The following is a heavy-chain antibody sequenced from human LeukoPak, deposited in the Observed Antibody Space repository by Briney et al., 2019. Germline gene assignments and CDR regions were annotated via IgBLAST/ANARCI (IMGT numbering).Heavy chain of an antibody. CDR1: GFTVSSNY. J-gene: IGHJ3*02. V-gene: IGHV3-48*01. D-gene: IGHD2-2*01. Sequence: GGSLRLSCAASGFTVSSNYMSWVRQAPGKGLEWVSYISSSSSTIYYADSVKGRFTISRDNAKNSLYLQMNSLRAEDTAVYYCARPLVPAASRGLDIWGQGTMVTVSS. CDR2: ISSSSSTI. CDR3: ARPLVPAASRGLDI.